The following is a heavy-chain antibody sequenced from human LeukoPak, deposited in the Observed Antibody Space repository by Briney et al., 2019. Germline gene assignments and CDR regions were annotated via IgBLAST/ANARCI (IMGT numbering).Heavy chain of an antibody. CDR3: ARGGHTVTYAFDI. Sequence: PGGSLRLSCAASGFTFSTYWMSWVRQAPGKGLEWVANIKQDGSEKYYVDSVKGRFTISRDNAKNSLYLQMNSLRAEDTAVYYCARGGHTVTYAFDIWGQGTMVTVST. CDR2: IKQDGSEK. J-gene: IGHJ3*02. V-gene: IGHV3-7*01. D-gene: IGHD4-11*01. CDR1: GFTFSTYW.